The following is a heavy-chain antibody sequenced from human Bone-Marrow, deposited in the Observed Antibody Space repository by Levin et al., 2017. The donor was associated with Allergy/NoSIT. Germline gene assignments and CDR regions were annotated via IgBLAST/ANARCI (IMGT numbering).Heavy chain of an antibody. V-gene: IGHV3-21*01. CDR1: GFTFSSYS. Sequence: GESLKISCAASGFTFSSYSMNWVRQAPGKGLEWVSSISSSSSYIYYADSVKGRFTISRDNAKNSLYLQMNSLRAEDTAVYYCAREMYCSGGSCYWFDPWGQGTLVTVSS. CDR3: AREMYCSGGSCYWFDP. D-gene: IGHD2-15*01. CDR2: ISSSSSYI. J-gene: IGHJ5*02.